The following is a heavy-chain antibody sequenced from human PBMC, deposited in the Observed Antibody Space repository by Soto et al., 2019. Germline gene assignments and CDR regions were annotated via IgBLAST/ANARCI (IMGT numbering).Heavy chain of an antibody. CDR3: ASRGTVTTAEVMDV. CDR1: SYTFTGYY. CDR2: INPNSGGT. Sequence: SGQVSFKASSYTFTGYYMHWVRQAPGQGLEWMGWINPNSGGTNYAQKFQGRVTMTRDTSISTAYMELSRLRSDDTAVYYCASRGTVTTAEVMDVWGQGTTVTVSS. V-gene: IGHV1-2*02. D-gene: IGHD4-17*01. J-gene: IGHJ6*02.